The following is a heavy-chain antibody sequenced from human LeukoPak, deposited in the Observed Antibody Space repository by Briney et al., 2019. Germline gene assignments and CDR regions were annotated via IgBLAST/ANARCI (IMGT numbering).Heavy chain of an antibody. CDR3: ARGGDNRDGYSWFGC. D-gene: IGHD5-24*01. Sequence: GGSLRLSCAASGFSFSSYWMHWVRQAPGKGLVWVSRINSDGSNTNYAESVKGRITISRDNAKNTLYLQMNSLRVEDTAVYYCARGGDNRDGYSWFGCWGQRTLVTVSS. J-gene: IGHJ4*02. CDR2: INSDGSNT. V-gene: IGHV3-74*01. CDR1: GFSFSSYW.